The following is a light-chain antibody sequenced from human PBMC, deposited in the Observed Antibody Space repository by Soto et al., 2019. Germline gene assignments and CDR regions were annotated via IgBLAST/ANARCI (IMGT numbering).Light chain of an antibody. CDR2: DAS. CDR3: QQRSRG. CDR1: QSVSSY. J-gene: IGKJ3*01. V-gene: IGKV3-11*01. Sequence: EIVLTQSPATLSLSPGERATLSCRASQSVSSYLAWYQQKPGQAPRLLIYDASNRATGIPARFSGNGSGTDFTLTISSLEPEDFAVYYCQQRSRGFGPGTKVDIK.